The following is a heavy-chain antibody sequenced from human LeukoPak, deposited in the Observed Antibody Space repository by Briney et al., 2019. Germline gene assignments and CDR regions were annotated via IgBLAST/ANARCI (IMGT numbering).Heavy chain of an antibody. Sequence: PSETLSLTCTVSGGSISSSSYYWGWIRQPPGKGLQWIGSVYHSGTTFYNPSLKSRVTISVDTSKNQFSLKLSSVTAADTAVYYCARSRSGPAAFDIWGQGTMVTVSS. CDR1: GGSISSSSYY. J-gene: IGHJ3*02. D-gene: IGHD2-15*01. CDR2: VYHSGTT. V-gene: IGHV4-39*07. CDR3: ARSRSGPAAFDI.